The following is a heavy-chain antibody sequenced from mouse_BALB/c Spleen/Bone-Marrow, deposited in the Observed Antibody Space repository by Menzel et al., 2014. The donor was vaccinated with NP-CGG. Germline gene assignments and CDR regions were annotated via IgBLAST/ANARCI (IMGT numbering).Heavy chain of an antibody. Sequence: QVQLQQSGAELVRPGSSVKISCKASGYAFSAYWMNWVKQRPGQGLEWIGQIYPGDGDTNYNGKFKGRATLTADKSSSTAYMQLSSLTSEDSAVYFCTRSTAAFDYWGQGTTLTVS. CDR1: GYAFSAYW. CDR3: TRSTAAFDY. J-gene: IGHJ2*01. V-gene: IGHV1-80*01. D-gene: IGHD1-2*01. CDR2: IYPGDGDT.